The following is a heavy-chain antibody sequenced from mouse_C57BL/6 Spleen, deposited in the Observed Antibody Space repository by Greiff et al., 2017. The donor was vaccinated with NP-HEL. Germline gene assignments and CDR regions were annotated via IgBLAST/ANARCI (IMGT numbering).Heavy chain of an antibody. CDR3: ARNFPHMTTVVAGDY. CDR2: IYPGSGST. CDR1: GYTFTSYW. Sequence: QVQLQQPGAELVKPGASVKMSCKASGYTFTSYWITWVKQRPGQGLEWIGDIYPGSGSTNYNEKFKSKATLTVDTSSSTAYMQLSSLTSEDSAVYYCARNFPHMTTVVAGDYWGQSTTLTVSS. D-gene: IGHD1-1*01. V-gene: IGHV1-55*01. J-gene: IGHJ2*01.